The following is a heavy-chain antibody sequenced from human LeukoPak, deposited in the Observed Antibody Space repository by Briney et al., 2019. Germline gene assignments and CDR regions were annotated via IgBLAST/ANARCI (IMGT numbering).Heavy chain of an antibody. CDR1: GYTLTELS. J-gene: IGHJ6*02. D-gene: IGHD1-1*01. CDR3: AVSLTTGGYYGMDV. V-gene: IGHV1-24*01. Sequence: GASVKVSCKFSGYTLTELSLHWVRQAPGKGLDWMGRFDPEDGETIYARKFQGRVTMTEDTSTDTAYMELSSLRSEDTAVYFCAVSLTTGGYYGMDVWGQGTTVTVSS. CDR2: FDPEDGET.